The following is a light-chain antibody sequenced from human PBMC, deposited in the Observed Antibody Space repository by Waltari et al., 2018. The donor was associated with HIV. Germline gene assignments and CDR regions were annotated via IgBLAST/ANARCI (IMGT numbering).Light chain of an antibody. Sequence: QSAPTQPASVSGSPGQSVTISCIGTNAALGSSAPVSWFPQFSREAPRLLIYAVNKRPSSVSHRFSGSKSNTTASLTISGLQIEDEGDYYCCSYAGKGVVLFGGGTKLTV. CDR2: AVN. V-gene: IGLV2-23*02. CDR1: NAALGSSAP. J-gene: IGLJ2*01. CDR3: CSYAGKGVVL.